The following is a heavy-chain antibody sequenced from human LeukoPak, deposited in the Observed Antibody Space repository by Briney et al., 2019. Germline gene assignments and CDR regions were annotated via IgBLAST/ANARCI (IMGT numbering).Heavy chain of an antibody. D-gene: IGHD3-3*01. CDR3: ARETRYYDFWSGYYRGPYFDY. V-gene: IGHV4-34*01. CDR1: GGSFSGYY. CDR2: INHSGST. J-gene: IGHJ4*02. Sequence: SETLSLTCAVYGGSFSGYYWSWIRQPPGKGLEWIGEINHSGSTNYNPSLKSRVTISVDTPKNQFSLKLSSVTAADTAVYYCARETRYYDFWSGYYRGPYFDYWGQGTLVTVSS.